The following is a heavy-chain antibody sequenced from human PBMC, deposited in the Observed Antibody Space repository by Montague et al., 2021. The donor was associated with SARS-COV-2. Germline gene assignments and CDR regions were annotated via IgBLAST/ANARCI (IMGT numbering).Heavy chain of an antibody. D-gene: IGHD3-10*01. CDR1: GGSISSGSYY. CDR3: ARVGVGTMVRGVTPAYYYYGMDV. V-gene: IGHV4-61*02. J-gene: IGHJ6*02. CDR2: IYTSGST. Sequence: TLSLTCTVPGGSISSGSYYWSWIRQPAGKGLEWIGRIYTSGSTNYNPSLNSRVTISVDTSKNQFSLKLSSVTAADTAVYYCARVGVGTMVRGVTPAYYYYGMDVWGQGTTVTVSS.